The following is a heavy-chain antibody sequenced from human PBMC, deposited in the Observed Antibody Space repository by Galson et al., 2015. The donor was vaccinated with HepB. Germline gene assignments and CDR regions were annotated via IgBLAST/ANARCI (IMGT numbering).Heavy chain of an antibody. V-gene: IGHV4-4*02. CDR1: GGSISSSNW. D-gene: IGHD6-19*01. CDR3: ARRQAVAGTIGY. Sequence: SETLSLTCTVSGGSISSSNWWSWVRQPPGKGLEWIGEIYHSGSTNYNPSLKSRVTISVDKSKNQFSLKLSSVTAADTAVYYCARRQAVAGTIGYWGQGTLVTVFS. CDR2: IYHSGST. J-gene: IGHJ4*02.